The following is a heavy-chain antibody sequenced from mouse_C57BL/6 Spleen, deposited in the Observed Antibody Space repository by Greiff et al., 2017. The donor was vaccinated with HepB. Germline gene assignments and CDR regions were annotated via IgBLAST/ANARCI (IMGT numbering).Heavy chain of an antibody. CDR2: ISYDGSN. V-gene: IGHV3-6*01. Sequence: EVHLVESGPGLVKPSQSLSLTCSVTGYSITSGYYWNWIRQFPGNKLEWMGYISYDGSNNYNPSLKNRISITRDTSKNQFFLKLNSVTTEDTATYYYARGLGLYYCDYWSQGTTLTVTS. D-gene: IGHD4-1*01. CDR3: ARGLGLYYCDY. CDR1: GYSITSGYY. J-gene: IGHJ2*01.